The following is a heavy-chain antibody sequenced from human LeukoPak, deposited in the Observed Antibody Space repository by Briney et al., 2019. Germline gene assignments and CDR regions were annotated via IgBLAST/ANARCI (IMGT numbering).Heavy chain of an antibody. CDR1: GFTFDDYA. CDR2: ISWNSGSI. V-gene: IGHV3-9*01. J-gene: IGHJ6*02. D-gene: IGHD2-8*01. CDR3: AKAGVFDYYYYGMDV. Sequence: PGRSLRLSCAASGFTFDDYAMHWVRHAPGKGLEWVSGISWNSGSIGYADSVKGRFTISRDNAKNSLYLQMNSLRAEDTALYYCAKAGVFDYYYYGMDVWGQGTTVTVSS.